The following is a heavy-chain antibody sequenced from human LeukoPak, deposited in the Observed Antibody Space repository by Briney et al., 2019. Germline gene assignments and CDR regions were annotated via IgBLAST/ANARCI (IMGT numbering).Heavy chain of an antibody. V-gene: IGHV3-74*01. CDR3: AREARGPGYAFDI. Sequence: GGSLRLSCAASGFTFTTYWMHWVRHAPGKGLVWVSHINSDGSITSYADSVKGRFTISRDNAKNTLYLQMNSLRAEDTAVYYCAREARGPGYAFDIWGQGTMVTVSS. CDR2: INSDGSIT. D-gene: IGHD5-12*01. CDR1: GFTFTTYW. J-gene: IGHJ3*02.